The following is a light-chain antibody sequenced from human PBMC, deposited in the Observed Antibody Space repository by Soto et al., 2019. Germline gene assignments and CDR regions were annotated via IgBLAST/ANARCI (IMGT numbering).Light chain of an antibody. CDR3: SSCAGSNNPYV. Sequence: QSALTQPPSASGSPGQSVTISCTGTSSDVGGCKFVSWYQQYPGKAPKLIIYEVSKRPSGVPDRFSVSKSGNTASLTVSGLQAEDEAEYYCSSCAGSNNPYVFGTGTKLTVL. V-gene: IGLV2-8*01. CDR1: SSDVGGCKF. J-gene: IGLJ1*01. CDR2: EVS.